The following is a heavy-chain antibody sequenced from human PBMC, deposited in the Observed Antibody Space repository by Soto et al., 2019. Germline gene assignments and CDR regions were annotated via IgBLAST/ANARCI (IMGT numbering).Heavy chain of an antibody. Sequence: LXESLKVSWQGSGNSCTSYWSGWVRQMPGKGLEWMGIIYPGDSDTRYSPSFQGQVTISADKSISTAYLQWSSLKASDTAMYYCERLPVLRYYGMDVWGQGTTVTVSS. D-gene: IGHD2-8*01. CDR3: ERLPVLRYYGMDV. CDR2: IYPGDSDT. J-gene: IGHJ6*02. V-gene: IGHV5-51*01. CDR1: GNSCTSYW.